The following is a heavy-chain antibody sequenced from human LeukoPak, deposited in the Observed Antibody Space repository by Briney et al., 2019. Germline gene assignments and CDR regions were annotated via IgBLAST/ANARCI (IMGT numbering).Heavy chain of an antibody. CDR2: ISYDGSNK. J-gene: IGHJ4*02. CDR1: GFTFSSYA. V-gene: IGHV3-30-3*01. Sequence: GGSLRLSCAASGFTFSSYAMHWVRQAPGKGLEWVAVISYDGSNKYYADSVKGRFTISRDNSKNTLYLQMNSLRAEDTAVYYCARGHIVVVVAPGNYFDYWGQGTLVTVSS. D-gene: IGHD2-15*01. CDR3: ARGHIVVVVAPGNYFDY.